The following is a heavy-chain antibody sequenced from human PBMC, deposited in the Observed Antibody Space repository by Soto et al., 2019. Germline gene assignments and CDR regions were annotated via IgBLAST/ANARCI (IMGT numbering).Heavy chain of an antibody. CDR2: ISYSGST. V-gene: IGHV4-31*02. Sequence: SVILALTWPVSGRSIGEGYYWSMIRPHPGKGLEWIGSISYSGSTSYNPSHKSRLNLSVGRSISQFRLNLCAVTAADTEVYSCGRRDKSGYSHGLDIWGQGTLGTVSS. CDR1: GRSIGEGYY. CDR3: GRRDKSGYSHGLDI. D-gene: IGHD3-3*01. J-gene: IGHJ5*02.